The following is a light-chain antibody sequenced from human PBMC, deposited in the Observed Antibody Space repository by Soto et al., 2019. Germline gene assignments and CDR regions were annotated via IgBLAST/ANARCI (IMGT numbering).Light chain of an antibody. V-gene: IGLV1-36*01. CDR3: AAWDYSMTGQV. CDR1: SSNIGNNA. J-gene: IGLJ2*01. CDR2: YDD. Sequence: QSVLTQPPSVSEAPRQRVTISCSGSSSNIGNNAVNWYQQLPGKAPKLLIYYDDLLPSGVSDRFSGSKSGTSASLAISGLQSEDEAEADCAAWDYSMTGQVFGGGTKLTVL.